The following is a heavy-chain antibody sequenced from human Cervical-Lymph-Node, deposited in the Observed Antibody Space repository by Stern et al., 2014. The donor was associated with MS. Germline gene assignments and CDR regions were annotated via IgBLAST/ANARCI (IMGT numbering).Heavy chain of an antibody. Sequence: QVQLVESGGGVVQPGRSLRLSCAASGFTFSAHGMHWVRQAPGKGLEWVAVISYDGSNKQYGDSVKGRFTISRDNAKNTLYIQMNSLRAEDTAVYYCAKVGTSKSSGAIDPWGQGTLVTVSS. CDR3: AKVGTSKSSGAIDP. CDR1: GFTFSAHG. J-gene: IGHJ5*02. V-gene: IGHV3-30*18. D-gene: IGHD1-26*01. CDR2: ISYDGSNK.